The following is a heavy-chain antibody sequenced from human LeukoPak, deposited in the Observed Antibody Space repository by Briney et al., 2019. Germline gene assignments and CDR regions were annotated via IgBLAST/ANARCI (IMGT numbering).Heavy chain of an antibody. V-gene: IGHV1-8*01. CDR3: VRVPPRTSNYAY. CDR1: GYTFTSYG. CDR2: MNPNSSNA. J-gene: IGHJ4*02. D-gene: IGHD1-7*01. Sequence: ASVKVSCKASGYTFTSYGINWVRQATGQGLEWMGWMNPNSSNAGYAQKFQGRVTMTRNTSIGTAYMELSSLRSEDTAIYYCVRVPPRTSNYAYWGQGTLVTVSS.